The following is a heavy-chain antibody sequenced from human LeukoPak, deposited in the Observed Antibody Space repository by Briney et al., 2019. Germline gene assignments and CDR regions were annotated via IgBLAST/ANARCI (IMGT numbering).Heavy chain of an antibody. Sequence: GESLMLSCAASGCTFSSYARSWVRQAPGKGLEWVSAISGSGSSTYYADCVKGRFTISRDNSKNTLYLQMNSLRAEDTAVYYCAKGVTMVRGVIMDYWGQGTLVTVSS. CDR2: ISGSGSST. D-gene: IGHD3-10*01. J-gene: IGHJ4*02. V-gene: IGHV3-23*01. CDR1: GCTFSSYA. CDR3: AKGVTMVRGVIMDY.